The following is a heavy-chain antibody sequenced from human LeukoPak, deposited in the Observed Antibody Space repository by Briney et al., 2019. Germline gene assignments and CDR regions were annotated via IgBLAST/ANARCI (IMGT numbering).Heavy chain of an antibody. V-gene: IGHV3-23*01. Sequence: GWALRLSCAASGFTFSSYAMSWVRQAPGKGLEWVSAISGSGGSTYYADSVKGRFTISRDNSKNTLYLQMNSLRAEDTAVYYCAKERLPTRDYFDYWGQGTLVTVSS. CDR1: GFTFSSYA. CDR2: ISGSGGST. CDR3: AKERLPTRDYFDY. J-gene: IGHJ4*02. D-gene: IGHD5-12*01.